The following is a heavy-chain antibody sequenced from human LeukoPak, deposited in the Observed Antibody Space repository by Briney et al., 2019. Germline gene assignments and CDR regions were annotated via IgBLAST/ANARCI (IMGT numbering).Heavy chain of an antibody. D-gene: IGHD3-9*01. J-gene: IGHJ4*02. V-gene: IGHV3-33*08. Sequence: GGSLRLSCVASGFTFGNYAMSWVRQAPGKGLEWVAVIWYDGSNKYYADSVKGRFTISRDNSKNTLYLQMNSLRAEDTAVYYCAREEYDILTGLDYWGQGTLVTVSS. CDR2: IWYDGSNK. CDR3: AREEYDILTGLDY. CDR1: GFTFGNYA.